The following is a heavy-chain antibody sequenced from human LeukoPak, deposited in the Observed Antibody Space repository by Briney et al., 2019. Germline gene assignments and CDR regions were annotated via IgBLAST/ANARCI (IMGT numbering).Heavy chain of an antibody. CDR1: GFTFSSYW. D-gene: IGHD4-17*01. CDR2: IKQDGSEK. CDR3: VRDRKDYGDYPGDY. Sequence: GGSLRLSCVGSGFTFSSYWMSWVRQPPGKGLEWVANIKQDGSEKYYVDPLKGRFTISRDNTKNSLYLQMHSLRAEDTALYYCVRDRKDYGDYPGDYWGQGSLVIVSS. V-gene: IGHV3-7*01. J-gene: IGHJ4*02.